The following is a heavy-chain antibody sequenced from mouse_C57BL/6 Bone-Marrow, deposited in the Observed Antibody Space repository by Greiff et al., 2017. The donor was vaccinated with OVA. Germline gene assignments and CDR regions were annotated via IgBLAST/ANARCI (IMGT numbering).Heavy chain of an antibody. V-gene: IGHV4-1*01. D-gene: IGHD2-5*01. Sequence: EVKLVESGGGLVQPGGSLKLSCAASGIDFSRYWMSWVRRAPGKGLEWIGEINPDSSTINYAPSLKDKFIISRDNAKNTLYLQMSKVRSEDTALYYCARYYYSNFYWYFDVWGTGTTVTVSS. CDR1: GIDFSRYW. CDR2: INPDSSTI. CDR3: ARYYYSNFYWYFDV. J-gene: IGHJ1*03.